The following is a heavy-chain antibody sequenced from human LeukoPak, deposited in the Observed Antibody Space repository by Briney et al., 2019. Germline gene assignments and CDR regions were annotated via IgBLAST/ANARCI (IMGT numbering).Heavy chain of an antibody. CDR2: ISSRGST. V-gene: IGHV4-4*07. CDR3: AREGGSYDSSGYYSLYYYFDY. D-gene: IGHD3-22*01. J-gene: IGHJ4*02. Sequence: PSETLSLTCTVSAGSISNYYWSWIRQPAGKGLEWIGRISSRGSTNYNPSLKSRVTMSIDTSKNQFSLKLSSVTAADTAVYYCAREGGSYDSSGYYSLYYYFDYWGQGTLVTVSS. CDR1: AGSISNYY.